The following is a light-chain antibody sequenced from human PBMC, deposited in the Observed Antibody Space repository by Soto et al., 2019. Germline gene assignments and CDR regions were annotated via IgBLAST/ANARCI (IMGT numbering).Light chain of an antibody. CDR3: QQYGSSPPYT. Sequence: EIVLTQSPVTLSLSPGERATVSCRASQTVGTSLAWYQHKPGQAPRLLIYDASNRTTGIPIRFSGGGSGTDFTLTISSLEPEDFAVYYCQQYGSSPPYTFGQGTKLDIK. V-gene: IGKV3-20*01. CDR2: DAS. J-gene: IGKJ2*01. CDR1: QTVGTS.